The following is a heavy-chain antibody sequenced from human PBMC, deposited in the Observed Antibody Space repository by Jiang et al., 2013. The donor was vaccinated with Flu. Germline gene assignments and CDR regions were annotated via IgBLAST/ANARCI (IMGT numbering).Heavy chain of an antibody. CDR1: GGSISSSNW. CDR3: ARSISSIAARRVFDY. Sequence: SLTCAVSGGSISSSNWWSWVRQPPGKGLEWIGEIYHSGSTNYNPSLKSRVTISVDKSKNQFSLKLSSVTAADTAVYYCARSISSIAARRVFDYWGQGTLVTVSS. CDR2: IYHSGST. D-gene: IGHD6-6*01. V-gene: IGHV4-4*02. J-gene: IGHJ4*02.